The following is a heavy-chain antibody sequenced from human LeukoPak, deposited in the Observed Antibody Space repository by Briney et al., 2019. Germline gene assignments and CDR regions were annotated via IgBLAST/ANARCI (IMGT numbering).Heavy chain of an antibody. J-gene: IGHJ4*02. Sequence: GGSLRLSCVVSGFTFKSYWMNWVRQAPGKGLEWVASINQDGGEKYYVDSVKGRFTISRDNPKNSLYLQMNSVRAEDTAVFFCEREGTAPVLYFLFWVQGTLVTVS. D-gene: IGHD1/OR15-1a*01. CDR3: EREGTAPVLYFLF. CDR2: INQDGGEK. V-gene: IGHV3-7*01. CDR1: GFTFKSYW.